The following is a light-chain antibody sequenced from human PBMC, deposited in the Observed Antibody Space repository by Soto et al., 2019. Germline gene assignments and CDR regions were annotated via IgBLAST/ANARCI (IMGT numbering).Light chain of an antibody. CDR1: SSDVGGYNY. CDR3: SSYSSSSTYV. CDR2: EVT. Sequence: QSALTQPASVSGSPGQSITISCTGTSSDVGGYNYVSWYQQHPGEAPKLMIFEVTNRPSGVSDRFSGSKSGNTASLTISGLQAEDEADYYCSSYSSSSTYVFGTGTKVTVL. J-gene: IGLJ1*01. V-gene: IGLV2-14*03.